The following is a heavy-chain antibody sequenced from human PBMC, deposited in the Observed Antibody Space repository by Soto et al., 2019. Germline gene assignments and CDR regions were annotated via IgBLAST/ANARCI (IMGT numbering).Heavy chain of an antibody. J-gene: IGHJ6*02. Sequence: SETLSLTCAVYGGSFSGYYWSWIRQPPGKGLEWIGEINHSGSTNYNPSLKSRVTISVDTSKNQFSLKLSSVTAADTAVYYCAISSLREVPAALIYYYYYGMDVWGQGTTVTVSS. CDR2: INHSGST. V-gene: IGHV4-34*01. CDR3: AISSLREVPAALIYYYYYGMDV. CDR1: GGSFSGYY. D-gene: IGHD2-2*01.